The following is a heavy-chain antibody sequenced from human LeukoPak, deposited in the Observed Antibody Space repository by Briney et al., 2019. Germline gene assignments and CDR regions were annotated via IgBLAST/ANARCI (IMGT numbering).Heavy chain of an antibody. CDR1: GFTFSSYA. V-gene: IGHV3-23*01. Sequence: GGSLRLSCAASGFTFSSYAMSWVRQAPGKGLEWVSAISGSGGSTFYADSVKGRFTISRDNSKNTLYLQMNSLRAEDTAVYYCAKERITMIVVVTPFDYWGQGTLVTVSS. D-gene: IGHD3-22*01. J-gene: IGHJ4*02. CDR3: AKERITMIVVVTPFDY. CDR2: ISGSGGST.